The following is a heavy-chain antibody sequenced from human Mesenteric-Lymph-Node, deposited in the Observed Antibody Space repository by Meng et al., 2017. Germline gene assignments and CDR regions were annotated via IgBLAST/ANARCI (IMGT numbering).Heavy chain of an antibody. Sequence: SVKVSCKASGGTFSSYAISWVRQAPGQGLEWMGGIIPIFGTANYAQKFQGRVTITADESTSIAYMELSSLRSEDTAVYYCATVPTVTIPLSWFDPWGQGTLVTVSS. J-gene: IGHJ5*02. CDR3: ATVPTVTIPLSWFDP. D-gene: IGHD4-17*01. CDR2: IIPIFGTA. V-gene: IGHV1-69*13. CDR1: GGTFSSYA.